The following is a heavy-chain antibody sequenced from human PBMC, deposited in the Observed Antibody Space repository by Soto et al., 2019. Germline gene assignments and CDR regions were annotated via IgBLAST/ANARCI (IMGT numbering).Heavy chain of an antibody. CDR2: INHSGST. D-gene: IGHD1-26*01. V-gene: IGHV4-34*01. CDR3: ARGDGGATAFDI. CDR1: GGSFSGYY. J-gene: IGHJ3*02. Sequence: SETLSLTCAVYGGSFSGYYWSWIRQPPGKGLEWIGEINHSGSTNYNPSLKSRVTISVDTSKNQFSLKLSSVTAADTAVYYCARGDGGATAFDIWGQGTMVTVSS.